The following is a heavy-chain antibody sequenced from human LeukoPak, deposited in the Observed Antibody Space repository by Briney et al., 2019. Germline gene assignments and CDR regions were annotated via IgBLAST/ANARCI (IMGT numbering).Heavy chain of an antibody. J-gene: IGHJ4*02. V-gene: IGHV4-34*01. CDR2: INHSGST. Sequence: PSETLSLTCAAYGGSFSGYYWSWIRQPPGKGLEWIGEINHSGSTNYNPSLKSRVTISVDTSKNQFSLKLSSVTAADTAVYYCARARSTIFGVVLKYYFDYWGQGTLVTVSS. CDR1: GGSFSGYY. CDR3: ARARSTIFGVVLKYYFDY. D-gene: IGHD3-3*01.